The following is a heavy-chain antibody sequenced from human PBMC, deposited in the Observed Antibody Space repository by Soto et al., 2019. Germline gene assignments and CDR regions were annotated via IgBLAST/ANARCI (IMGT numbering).Heavy chain of an antibody. D-gene: IGHD5-12*01. CDR3: AGSRDGYNYYYYGMDV. CDR2: ISSNGGST. CDR1: GFTFSSYA. Sequence: GGSLRLSCAASGFTFSSYAMHWVRQAPGKGLEYVSAISSNGGSTYYANSVKGRFTISRDNSKNTLYLQMGSLRAEDMAVYYCAGSRDGYNYYYYGMDVWSQGTTVTVSS. J-gene: IGHJ6*02. V-gene: IGHV3-64*01.